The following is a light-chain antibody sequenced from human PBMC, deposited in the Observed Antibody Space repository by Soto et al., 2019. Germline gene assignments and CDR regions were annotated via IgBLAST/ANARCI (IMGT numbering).Light chain of an antibody. Sequence: EIVLTQSPGTLSLSPGERATLSCRASQSVSSNYLAWYQQKPGQTPRLLIYGASSRATGIPDRFSGSGSGTDFTLTISRLEPEDFAVFYCQQYGSSPWTFGQGPKVQIK. V-gene: IGKV3-20*01. CDR3: QQYGSSPWT. CDR2: GAS. CDR1: QSVSSNY. J-gene: IGKJ1*01.